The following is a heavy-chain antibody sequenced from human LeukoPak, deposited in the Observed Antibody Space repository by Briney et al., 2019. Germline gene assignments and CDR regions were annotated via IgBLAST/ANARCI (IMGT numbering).Heavy chain of an antibody. D-gene: IGHD6-6*01. CDR3: ARSTRSSPDAFDI. V-gene: IGHV3-48*04. J-gene: IGHJ3*02. CDR1: GFTFSSYS. CDR2: ISSSSSTI. Sequence: GGSLRLSCAASGFTFSSYSMNWVRQAPGKGLEWVSYISSSSSTIYYADSLKGRFTISRDNAKNSLYLQMNSLRAEDTAVYYCARSTRSSPDAFDIWGQGTMVTVSS.